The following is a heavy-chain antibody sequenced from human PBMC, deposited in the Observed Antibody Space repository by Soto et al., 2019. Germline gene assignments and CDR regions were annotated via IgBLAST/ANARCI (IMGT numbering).Heavy chain of an antibody. CDR1: GFTFTNYW. CDR2: IKQDGSEK. J-gene: IGHJ4*02. CDR3: ARDMGVFWCGYPEGGFDY. Sequence: EAQLVESGGGLVQPGGSLRLSCAASGFTFTNYWMSWVRQAPGKGLEWVANIKQDGSEKYYADSAKGRFIISRDNAKTSLYLQMNSLRAEDTAVYYCARDMGVFWCGYPEGGFDYWGQGTPVTVSS. D-gene: IGHD3-3*01. V-gene: IGHV3-7*01.